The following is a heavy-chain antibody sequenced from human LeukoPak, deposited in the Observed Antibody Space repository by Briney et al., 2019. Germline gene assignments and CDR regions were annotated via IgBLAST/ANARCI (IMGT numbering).Heavy chain of an antibody. V-gene: IGHV1-69*13. Sequence: ASVKVSCKASGGAFSSYAISWVRQAPGQGLEWMGGIIPIFGTANYAQKFQGRVTITADESTSTAYMGLSSLRSEDTAVYYCARAASLATPLDYWGQGTLVTVSS. CDR1: GGAFSSYA. CDR3: ARAASLATPLDY. CDR2: IIPIFGTA. J-gene: IGHJ4*02. D-gene: IGHD2-2*01.